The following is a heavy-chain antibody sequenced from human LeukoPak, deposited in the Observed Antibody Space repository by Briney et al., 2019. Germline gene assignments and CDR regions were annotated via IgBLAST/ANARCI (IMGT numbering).Heavy chain of an antibody. J-gene: IGHJ4*02. CDR1: GFTFSSYG. CDR2: IWYDGSNK. V-gene: IGHV3-33*01. Sequence: GGSLRLSCAASGFTFSSYGMHWVRQAPGKGLEWVAVIWYDGSNKYYADSVKGRFTISRDNSKNTLYLQMNSLRAEDTAVYYCAREGRCGGDCYYDYWGQGTLVTVSS. CDR3: AREGRCGGDCYYDY. D-gene: IGHD2-21*02.